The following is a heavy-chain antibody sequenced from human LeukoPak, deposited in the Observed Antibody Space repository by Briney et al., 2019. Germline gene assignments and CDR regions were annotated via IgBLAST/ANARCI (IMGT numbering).Heavy chain of an antibody. Sequence: GASVKVSCKASGYTFTSYGISWVRQAPGRGLEWMGWISAYNGNTNYAQKLQGRVTMTTDTSTSTAYMELRSLRSDDTAVYYCARVFSSSGWYNYFDYWGQGTLVTVSS. CDR1: GYTFTSYG. CDR3: ARVFSSSGWYNYFDY. J-gene: IGHJ4*02. V-gene: IGHV1-18*01. D-gene: IGHD6-19*01. CDR2: ISAYNGNT.